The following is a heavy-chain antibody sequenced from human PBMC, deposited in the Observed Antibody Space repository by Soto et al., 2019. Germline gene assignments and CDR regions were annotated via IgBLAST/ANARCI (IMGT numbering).Heavy chain of an antibody. V-gene: IGHV4-59*01. D-gene: IGHD3-3*01. CDR1: GGSISTYY. CDR2: IYYSGST. Sequence: QVQLQESGPGLVMPSETLSLTCTVSGGSISTYYWSWIRQPPGKGLEWIGYIYYSGSTNYNPSLKSRVTISVDTSKNQFSLKLSSVSAADTAVYYCARDGSRYDFWSGPYYFDYWGQGTLVTVSS. J-gene: IGHJ4*02. CDR3: ARDGSRYDFWSGPYYFDY.